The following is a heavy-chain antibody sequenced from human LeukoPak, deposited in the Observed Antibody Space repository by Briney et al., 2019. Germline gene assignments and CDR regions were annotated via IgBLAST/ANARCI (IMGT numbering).Heavy chain of an antibody. V-gene: IGHV3-74*01. CDR3: ARSVPDYTRFDY. CDR1: GFSLSGYW. Sequence: GGSLRLSCVASGFSLSGYWMYWVRQAPGKGLMYISRNNGDGSTTNYADVVKGRFTMSRDNVKNTLYLQMNSLRVEDTALYYCARSVPDYTRFDYWGQGALVTVSS. J-gene: IGHJ4*02. D-gene: IGHD4-11*01. CDR2: NNGDGSTT.